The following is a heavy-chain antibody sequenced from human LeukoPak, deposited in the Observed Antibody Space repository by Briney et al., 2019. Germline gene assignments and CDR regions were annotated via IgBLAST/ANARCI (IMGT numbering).Heavy chain of an antibody. J-gene: IGHJ6*02. CDR2: INSDGSST. CDR3: ARGYSGYELYYYGMDV. CDR1: GFTFSSYW. V-gene: IGHV3-74*01. Sequence: GGSLRLSCAASGFTFSSYWMHWVRQAPGKGLVWVSRINSDGSSTSYADSVKGRFTISRDNAKNTLYLQMNSLRAEDTAVYYCARGYSGYELYYYGMDVWGQGTTVTVSS. D-gene: IGHD5-12*01.